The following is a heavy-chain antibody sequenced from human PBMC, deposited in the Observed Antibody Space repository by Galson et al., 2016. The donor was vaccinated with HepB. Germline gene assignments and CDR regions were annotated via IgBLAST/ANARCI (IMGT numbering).Heavy chain of an antibody. CDR3: TRGTLGTTASMAFDY. J-gene: IGHJ4*02. V-gene: IGHV4-4*02. CDR2: IYQTGTA. Sequence: ETLSLTCAVSGGSISNNYWWSWVRQSPGNGLEWIGEIYQTGTANYNPPFTSRATIFVDKSKNQISLRLNSVTAADTAVYYCTRGTLGTTASMAFDYWGQGTLVSVSS. CDR1: GGSISNNYW. D-gene: IGHD1-26*01.